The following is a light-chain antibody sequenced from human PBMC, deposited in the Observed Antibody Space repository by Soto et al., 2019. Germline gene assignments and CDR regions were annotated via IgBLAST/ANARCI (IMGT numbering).Light chain of an antibody. V-gene: IGKV1-33*01. CDR3: QQYDKFPRAIN. CDR1: QDISNY. CDR2: DAS. J-gene: IGKJ5*01. Sequence: DIQMTQSPSSLSASVGDRVTIACQASQDISNYLHWYQHKPGKAPXXLXYDASNLETGVPSRFSGSGSGTDFTLTISSLQPEDIATYYGQQYDKFPRAINFGQGTRPEIK.